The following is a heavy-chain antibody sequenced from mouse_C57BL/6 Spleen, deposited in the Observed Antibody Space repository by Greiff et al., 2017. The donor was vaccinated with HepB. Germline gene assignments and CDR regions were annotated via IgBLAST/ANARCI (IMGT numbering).Heavy chain of an antibody. CDR1: GFNIKDDY. Sequence: EVKLMESGAELVRPGASVKLSCTASGFNIKDDYMHWVKQRPEQGLEWIGWIDPENGDTEYASKFQGKATITADTSSNTAYLQLSSLTSEDTAVYYCTTGGNRGGYWGQGTTLTVSS. D-gene: IGHD2-1*01. CDR2: IDPENGDT. V-gene: IGHV14-4*01. CDR3: TTGGNRGGY. J-gene: IGHJ2*01.